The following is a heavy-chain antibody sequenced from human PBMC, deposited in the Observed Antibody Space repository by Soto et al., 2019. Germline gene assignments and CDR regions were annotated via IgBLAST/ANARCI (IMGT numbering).Heavy chain of an antibody. Sequence: QVQLVQSGAEVKKPGASVKVSCKASGYTLTTYGISWVRQAPGQGLEWMGWISAYNGNTHYTENLQGRVTMTTDTSTTAGYLELRSLRSVDTAVYCGAVARSGAYPRRDSWGGGTLVTVCS. CDR2: ISAYNGNT. CDR3: AVARSGAYPRRDS. J-gene: IGHJ5*01. V-gene: IGHV1-18*01. D-gene: IGHD1-26*01. CDR1: GYTLTTYG.